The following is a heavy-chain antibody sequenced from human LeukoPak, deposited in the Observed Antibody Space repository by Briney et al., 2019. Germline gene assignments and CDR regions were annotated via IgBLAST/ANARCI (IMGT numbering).Heavy chain of an antibody. CDR3: ARSETELYYFDY. J-gene: IGHJ4*02. CDR1: GGTFSSYV. CDR2: IIPIFGIA. V-gene: IGHV1-69*04. D-gene: IGHD3-10*01. Sequence: SGKVSCKASGGTFSSYVISWVRQAPGQGLEWMGRIIPIFGIANYAQKFQGRGTITADKSTSTAYMELSSLRSEDTAVYYCARSETELYYFDYWGQGTLVTVSS.